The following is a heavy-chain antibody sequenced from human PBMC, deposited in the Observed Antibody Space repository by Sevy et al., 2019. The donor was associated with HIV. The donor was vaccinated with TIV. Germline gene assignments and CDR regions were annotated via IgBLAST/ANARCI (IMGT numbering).Heavy chain of an antibody. CDR1: GGSFSGYY. J-gene: IGHJ6*02. CDR3: AGPSYSSSWYTGYYYYGMDV. Sequence: SETLSLTCAVYGGSFSGYYWSWIRQPPGKGLEWIGEINHSGSTNYNPSLKSRVTISVDTSKNQFSLKLSSVTAADTAVYYCAGPSYSSSWYTGYYYYGMDVWGQGTTVTVSS. V-gene: IGHV4-34*01. D-gene: IGHD6-13*01. CDR2: INHSGST.